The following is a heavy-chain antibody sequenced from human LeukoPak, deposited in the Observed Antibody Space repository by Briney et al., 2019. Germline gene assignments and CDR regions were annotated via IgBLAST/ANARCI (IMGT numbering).Heavy chain of an antibody. CDR1: GYTLTGDY. Sequence: ASVKVSCKASGYTLTGDYMHWVRQAPAQGLEWMGWINPNTGGTNYAQNFQGTVTVTRDTSIGTAYMELSRVTSDDTAVYYCATVAAGGSSFDYWGQGTLVAVSS. J-gene: IGHJ4*02. CDR2: INPNTGGT. V-gene: IGHV1-2*02. D-gene: IGHD6-13*01. CDR3: ATVAAGGSSFDY.